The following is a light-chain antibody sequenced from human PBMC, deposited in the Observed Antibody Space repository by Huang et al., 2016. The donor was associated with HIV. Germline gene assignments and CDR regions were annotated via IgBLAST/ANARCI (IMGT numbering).Light chain of an antibody. CDR2: DAS. Sequence: EVVMTQSPGTLSVSPGDRATLACRASQSVRSNLAWYQQKPGQAPRLLIYDASTRATGVPARFSGSGSGTQFTFSISSLQSEDFAVYYCQQYDNWPPFTFGPGTKVDIK. J-gene: IGKJ3*01. CDR3: QQYDNWPPFT. V-gene: IGKV3-15*01. CDR1: QSVRSN.